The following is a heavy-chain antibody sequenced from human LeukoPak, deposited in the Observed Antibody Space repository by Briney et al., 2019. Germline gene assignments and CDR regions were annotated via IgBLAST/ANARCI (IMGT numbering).Heavy chain of an antibody. CDR1: GFTFSSYA. D-gene: IGHD3-22*01. J-gene: IGHJ4*02. V-gene: IGHV3-23*01. CDR3: ANTDSSGYYYGSPGD. CDR2: ISGSGGST. Sequence: GGSLILSCAASGFTFSSYAMSRVRQAPGRELEWVSAISGSGGSTYYADSVKGRFTISRDNSKNTLYLQMNSLRAEDTAVYYCANTDSSGYYYGSPGDWGQGTLVTVSS.